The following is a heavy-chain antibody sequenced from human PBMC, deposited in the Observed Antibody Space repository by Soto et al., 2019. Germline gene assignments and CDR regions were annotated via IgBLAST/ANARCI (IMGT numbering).Heavy chain of an antibody. CDR1: GFTFSSYW. J-gene: IGHJ4*02. CDR2: INSDGSST. V-gene: IGHV3-74*01. Sequence: LRLSCAASGFTFSSYWMHWVRQAPGKGLVWVSRINSDGSSTSYADSVKGRFTISRDNAKNTLYLQMNSLRAEDTAVYYCAKDRGVEVTTRFFGYWGQGTLVTVSS. D-gene: IGHD4-17*01. CDR3: AKDRGVEVTTRFFGY.